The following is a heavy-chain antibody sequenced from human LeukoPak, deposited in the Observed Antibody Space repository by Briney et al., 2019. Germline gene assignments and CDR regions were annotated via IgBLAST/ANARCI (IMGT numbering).Heavy chain of an antibody. D-gene: IGHD1-26*01. CDR3: ASLGRSFDY. J-gene: IGHJ4*02. CDR2: IKEDGSGQ. V-gene: IGHV3-7*01. CDR1: GFSFSKYW. Sequence: GGSLRLSCTASGFSFSKYWISWVRQAPGKGLEWVAGIKEDGSGQYYVDSVKGRFTISRDNAKNTLYLQMNSLRAEDTAVYYCASLGRSFDYWGQGTLVTVSS.